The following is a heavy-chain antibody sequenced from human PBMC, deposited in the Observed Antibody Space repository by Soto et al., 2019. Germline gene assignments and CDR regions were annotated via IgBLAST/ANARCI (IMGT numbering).Heavy chain of an antibody. V-gene: IGHV4-39*01. J-gene: IGHJ4*02. Sequence: QLQLQESGPGLVKPSETLSLTCTVSGGSINSSSYYWGWIRQPPGKRLEWIGGMYYSVSTYFNPSLKSRVTISVDTSKNQFSLKLSSVTAADTAVYYCARWYGSEVFDYWGQGTLVTVSS. CDR2: MYYSVST. CDR3: ARWYGSEVFDY. CDR1: GGSINSSSYY. D-gene: IGHD3-10*01.